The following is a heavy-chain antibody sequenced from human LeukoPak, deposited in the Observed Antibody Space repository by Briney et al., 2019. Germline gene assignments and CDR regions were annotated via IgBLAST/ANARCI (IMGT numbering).Heavy chain of an antibody. D-gene: IGHD2-2*01. CDR2: INPNSGGT. J-gene: IGHJ6*02. Sequence: GASVKVSCKASGYTFTGYYMHWVRQAPGQGLEWMGRINPNSGGTNYAQKFQGRVTMTRDTSISTAYMELSSLRSEDTAVYYCAREYCSSTSCYSYYYYGMDVWGQGTTVTVSS. CDR3: AREYCSSTSCYSYYYYGMDV. CDR1: GYTFTGYY. V-gene: IGHV1-2*06.